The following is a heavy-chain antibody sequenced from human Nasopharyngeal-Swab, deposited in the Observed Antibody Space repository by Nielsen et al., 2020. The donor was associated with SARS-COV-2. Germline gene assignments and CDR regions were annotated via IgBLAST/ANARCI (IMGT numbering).Heavy chain of an antibody. Sequence: LPLTCAASGFAFSSYAMHWVRQAPGKGLEWVAVISYDGSNKYYADSVKGRFTISRDNSKNTLYLQMNSLRAEDTAVYYCARDLDLYCGGDCSTWGGLDYWGQGTLVTVSS. J-gene: IGHJ4*02. D-gene: IGHD2-21*02. V-gene: IGHV3-30-3*01. CDR3: ARDLDLYCGGDCSTWGGLDY. CDR1: GFAFSSYA. CDR2: ISYDGSNK.